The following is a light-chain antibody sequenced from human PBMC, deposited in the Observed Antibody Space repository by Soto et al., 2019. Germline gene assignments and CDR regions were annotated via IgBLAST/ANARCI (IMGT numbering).Light chain of an antibody. CDR3: SSYSGTNNLLI. CDR2: EVS. Sequence: QPVLTQPPSASGSPGQSVTISCTGTSNDVGNYNYVSWYQQHPGKAPKVLISEVSKRPSGVPDRFSGSKSGNMASLTVSGLQAEDEADYYCSSYSGTNNLLIFGGGTKLTVL. CDR1: SNDVGNYNY. V-gene: IGLV2-8*01. J-gene: IGLJ2*01.